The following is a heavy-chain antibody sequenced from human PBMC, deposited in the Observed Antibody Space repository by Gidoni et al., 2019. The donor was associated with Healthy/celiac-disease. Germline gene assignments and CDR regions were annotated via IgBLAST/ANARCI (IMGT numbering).Heavy chain of an antibody. CDR2: IKQDGSEK. D-gene: IGHD3-22*01. Sequence: EVQLVESGGGLVQPGGSLRLSCAASGFSSSSYWMSWVRQAPGKGLVWVANIKQDGSEKYYVDSVKGRFTISRDNAKNSLYLQMNSLRAEDTAVYYCARDRHYYDSTWFDPWGQGTLVTVSS. CDR3: ARDRHYYDSTWFDP. V-gene: IGHV3-7*01. J-gene: IGHJ5*02. CDR1: GFSSSSYW.